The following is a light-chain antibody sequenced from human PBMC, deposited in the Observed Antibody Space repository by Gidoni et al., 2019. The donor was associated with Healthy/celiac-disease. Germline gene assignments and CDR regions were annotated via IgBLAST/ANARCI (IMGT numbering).Light chain of an antibody. V-gene: IGLV1-40*01. CDR1: SSNIGAGYD. J-gene: IGLJ2*01. CDR3: QSYDSSLSGSQVV. CDR2: GNS. Sequence: QSVLTQPPSVSGAPGQRVTLSCTGSSSNIGAGYDVHWYQQLPGTAPKLLIYGNSNRPSGVPDRFSGSTSVTSASLAITGLQAEDEADYYCQSYDSSLSGSQVVFGGGTKLTVL.